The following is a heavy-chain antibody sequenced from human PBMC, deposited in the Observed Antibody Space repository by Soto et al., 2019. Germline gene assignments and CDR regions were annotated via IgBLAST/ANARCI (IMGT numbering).Heavy chain of an antibody. J-gene: IGHJ6*02. CDR1: GFTFSGSA. D-gene: IGHD6-13*01. CDR3: TGIAAAGQYYYYYGMDV. CDR2: IRSKANSYAT. V-gene: IGHV3-73*01. Sequence: PWVSLRLSCAASGFTFSGSAMHWVRQASGKGLEWVGRIRSKANSYATAYAASVKGRFTISRDDSKNTAYLQMNSLKTEDTAVYYCTGIAAAGQYYYYYGMDVWGQGTTVTVSS.